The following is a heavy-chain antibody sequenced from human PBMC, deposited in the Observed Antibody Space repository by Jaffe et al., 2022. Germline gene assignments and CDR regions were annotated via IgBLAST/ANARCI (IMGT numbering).Heavy chain of an antibody. Sequence: QVQLVESGGGVVQPGGSLRLSCAASGFTFSSYGMHWVRQAPGKGLEWVAFIRYDGSNKYYADSVKGRFTISRDNSKNTLYLQMNSLRAEDTAVYYCAKDGESTVTTFAEYFQHWGQGTLVTVSS. CDR3: AKDGESTVTTFAEYFQH. J-gene: IGHJ1*01. CDR2: IRYDGSNK. V-gene: IGHV3-30*02. CDR1: GFTFSSYG. D-gene: IGHD4-17*01.